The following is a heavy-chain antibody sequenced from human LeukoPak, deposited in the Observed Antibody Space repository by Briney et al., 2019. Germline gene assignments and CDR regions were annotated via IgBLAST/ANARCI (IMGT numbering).Heavy chain of an antibody. V-gene: IGHV3-21*01. CDR2: ISSSSSYI. D-gene: IGHD3-10*01. J-gene: IGHJ6*02. CDR1: GFTFSSYS. Sequence: PGGSLRLSCAASGFTFSSYSMNWVRRAPGKGLEWVSSISSSSSYIYYADSVKGRFTISRDNAKNSLYLQMNSLRAEDTAVYYCARVTMVRGVIDGMDVWGQGTTVTVSS. CDR3: ARVTMVRGVIDGMDV.